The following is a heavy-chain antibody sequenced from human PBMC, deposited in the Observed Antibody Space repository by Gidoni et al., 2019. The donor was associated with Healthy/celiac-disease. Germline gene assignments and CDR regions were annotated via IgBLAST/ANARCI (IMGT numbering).Heavy chain of an antibody. CDR3: ARYYDFWSGPSHIGYFDY. D-gene: IGHD3-3*01. CDR1: GFTFSSYS. CDR2: ISSSSSYI. J-gene: IGHJ4*02. Sequence: EVQLVESGGGLVKPGGSLRLSCAASGFTFSSYSMNWVRQAPGKGLEWVSSISSSSSYIYYADSVKGRFTISRDNAKNSLYLQMNSLRAEDTAVYYCARYYDFWSGPSHIGYFDYWGQGTLVTVSS. V-gene: IGHV3-21*01.